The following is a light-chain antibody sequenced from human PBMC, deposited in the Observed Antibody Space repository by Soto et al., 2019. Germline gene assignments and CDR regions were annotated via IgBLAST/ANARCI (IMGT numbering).Light chain of an antibody. Sequence: IQMTQSPSSLSAAVGDGITITCRAGRDIGSDLSWYQQKPGKAPTLLIYDASNLQSGVPSRFRGSRSGTEFTLTVSSLQPEDFATYYCLQDHDDSWTFGQGTKVDI. CDR3: LQDHDDSWT. V-gene: IGKV1-6*01. CDR1: RDIGSD. J-gene: IGKJ1*01. CDR2: DAS.